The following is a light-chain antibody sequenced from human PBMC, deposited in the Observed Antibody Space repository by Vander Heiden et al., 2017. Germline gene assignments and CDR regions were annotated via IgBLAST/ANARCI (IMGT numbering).Light chain of an antibody. V-gene: IGKV3-15*01. CDR2: GAS. J-gene: IGKJ4*01. CDR1: QSVSRT. CDR3: QQYNNWPLT. Sequence: EIVMTQSPATLSVSPGERATLSCRASQSVSRTLAWYQHKPGQAPRLLVHGASTRATGIPARFSGSGSGTDFTLTISSLQSEDFAVYYCQQYNNWPLTFGGETKVGIK.